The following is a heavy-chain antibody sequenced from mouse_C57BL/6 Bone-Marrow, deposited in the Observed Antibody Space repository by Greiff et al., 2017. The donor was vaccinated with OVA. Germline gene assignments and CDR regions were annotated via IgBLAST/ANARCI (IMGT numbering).Heavy chain of an antibody. CDR2: FYPGSGSI. CDR1: GYTFTEYT. CDR3: ARHEERGIGFAY. V-gene: IGHV1-62-2*01. Sequence: VMLVESGAELVKPGASVKLSCKASGYTFTEYTIHWVKQRSGQGLEWIGWFYPGSGSIKYNEKFKDKATLTADKSSSTVYMELSRVTSEDSAVYFCARHEERGIGFAYWGQGTLVTVSA. J-gene: IGHJ3*01.